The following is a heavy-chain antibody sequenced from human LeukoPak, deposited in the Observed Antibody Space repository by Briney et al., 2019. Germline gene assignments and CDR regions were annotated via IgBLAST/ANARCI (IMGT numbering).Heavy chain of an antibody. CDR3: ARDSGTWSWSGGYFDC. CDR1: GFTFSNAW. CDR2: IKQDGSEI. Sequence: TGGSLRLSCAASGFTFSNAWMSWVRQAPGKGLEWVANIKQDGSEIYYVDSVRGRFTISRDNAENSLHLQMNSLRAEDTAVYYCARDSGTWSWSGGYFDCWVQGTLVIVSS. J-gene: IGHJ4*02. D-gene: IGHD3-10*01. V-gene: IGHV3-7*01.